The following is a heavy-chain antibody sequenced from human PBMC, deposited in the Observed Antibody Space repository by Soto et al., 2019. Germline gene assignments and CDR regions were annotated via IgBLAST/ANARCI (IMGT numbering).Heavy chain of an antibody. D-gene: IGHD3-9*01. CDR2: INSDGSST. CDR3: AREFRYLRAFDI. J-gene: IGHJ3*02. CDR1: GFTFSSYW. Sequence: EVQLVESGGGLVQPGGSLRLSCAASGFTFSSYWMHWVRQAPGKGLVWVSRINSDGSSTSYADSVKGRFTISRDNAKNTLYLQLNSLRAEDTAVYYCAREFRYLRAFDIWGQGTMVTVSS. V-gene: IGHV3-74*01.